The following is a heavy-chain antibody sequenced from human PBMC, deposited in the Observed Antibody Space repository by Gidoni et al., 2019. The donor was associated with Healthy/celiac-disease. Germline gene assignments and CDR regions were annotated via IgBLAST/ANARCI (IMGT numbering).Heavy chain of an antibody. J-gene: IGHJ6*03. CDR1: GYSFTSYW. CDR3: ARSLVVVAATTYYYDYYMDV. V-gene: IGHV5-10-1*03. CDR2: IDPSDSYT. Sequence: EVQLVQSGAEVKKPGESLRISCKGSGYSFTSYWISWVRQMPGKGLEWMGRIDPSDSYTNYSPSFQGHVTISADKSISTAYLQWSSLKASDTAMYYCARSLVVVAATTYYYDYYMDVWGKGTTVTVSS. D-gene: IGHD2-15*01.